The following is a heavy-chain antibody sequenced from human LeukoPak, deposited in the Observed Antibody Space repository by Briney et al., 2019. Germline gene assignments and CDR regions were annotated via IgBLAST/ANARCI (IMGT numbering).Heavy chain of an antibody. CDR1: GGTFSNNP. D-gene: IGHD6-19*01. J-gene: IGHJ6*03. Sequence: GASVKVSCKASGGTFSNNPISWVRQAPGQGLEWMGEIIPIFGTATYAQKFQGRVTITADTSTSTVYMELSSLRSEDTAVYYCARLYSSGWYGRTRKGSYYYYMDVWGKGTTVTVSS. CDR2: IIPIFGTA. CDR3: ARLYSSGWYGRTRKGSYYYYMDV. V-gene: IGHV1-69*06.